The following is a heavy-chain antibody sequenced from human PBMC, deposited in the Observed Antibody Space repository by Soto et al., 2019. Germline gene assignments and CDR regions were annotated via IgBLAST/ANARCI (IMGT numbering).Heavy chain of an antibody. CDR1: GFSFSSYA. Sequence: QVQLVESGGGVVQPGRSLRLSCAASGFSFSSYAMHWVRQAPGKGLEWVSLIWYDGSKKFYVDSVKGRFTISRDNSKNTLYLQMNSLRADDTAVYYCTREISVQPFDHWGQGTLVTVAS. D-gene: IGHD5-18*01. J-gene: IGHJ4*02. CDR2: IWYDGSKK. V-gene: IGHV3-33*01. CDR3: TREISVQPFDH.